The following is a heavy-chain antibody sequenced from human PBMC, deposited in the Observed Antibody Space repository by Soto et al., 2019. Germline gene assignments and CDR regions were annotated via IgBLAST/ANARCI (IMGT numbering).Heavy chain of an antibody. CDR1: GFTISSYW. J-gene: IGHJ4*02. Sequence: GGSLRLSCAASGFTISSYWMSWVRQAPGKGLEWVANIKQDGSEKYYVDSVKGRFTISRDNAKNSLYLQMNSLRAEDTAVYYCARDYNWNDGFYWGQGTLVTVSS. CDR3: ARDYNWNDGFY. V-gene: IGHV3-7*01. D-gene: IGHD1-20*01. CDR2: IKQDGSEK.